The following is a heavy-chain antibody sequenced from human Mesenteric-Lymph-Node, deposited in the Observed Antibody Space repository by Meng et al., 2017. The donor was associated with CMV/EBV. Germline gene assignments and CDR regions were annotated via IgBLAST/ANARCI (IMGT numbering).Heavy chain of an antibody. Sequence: YTFTSYGIRWVRQATGQGLEWMGLINPNSGNTGYAQKFQGRVTMTRNTSISTAYMELSSLRSEDTAVYYCARGRYSSSWSDNWFDPWGQGTLVTVSS. CDR1: YTFTSYG. V-gene: IGHV1-8*02. J-gene: IGHJ5*02. D-gene: IGHD6-13*01. CDR2: INPNSGNT. CDR3: ARGRYSSSWSDNWFDP.